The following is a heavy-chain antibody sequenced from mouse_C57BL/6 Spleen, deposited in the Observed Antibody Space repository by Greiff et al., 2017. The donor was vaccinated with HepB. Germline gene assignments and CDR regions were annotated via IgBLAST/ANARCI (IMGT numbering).Heavy chain of an antibody. V-gene: IGHV1-52*01. CDR3: ARRGDYGAWFAY. Sequence: QVHVKQSGAELVRPGSSVKLSCKASGYTFTSYWMHWVKQRPIQGLEWIGNIDPSDSETHYNQKFKDKATLTVDKSSSTAYMQLSSLTAEDSAVYYCARRGDYGAWFAYWGQGTLVAVSA. CDR2: IDPSDSET. J-gene: IGHJ3*01. D-gene: IGHD2-4*01. CDR1: GYTFTSYW.